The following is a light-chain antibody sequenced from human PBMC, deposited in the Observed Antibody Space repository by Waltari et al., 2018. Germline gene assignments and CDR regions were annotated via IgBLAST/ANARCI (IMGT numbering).Light chain of an antibody. CDR1: QSINVW. CDR2: KAS. CDR3: QQYDAHPRT. V-gene: IGKV1-5*03. J-gene: IGKJ1*01. Sequence: DIQMTQSPSTLSASLGDRVTITCRASQSINVWLDWYQQKSGKVPKVLIYKASVLESGVPSRFSGNGSGTEFSLTISSLQSDDFATYYCQQYDAHPRTFDQGTKVDIK.